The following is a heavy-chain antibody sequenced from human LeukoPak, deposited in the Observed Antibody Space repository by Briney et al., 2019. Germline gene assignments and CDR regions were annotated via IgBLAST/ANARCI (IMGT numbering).Heavy chain of an antibody. Sequence: QAGGSLRLSCAASGFTFSNYWMHWVRQAPGKGLVWVSRINTDGSSTSYVDSVKGRFSISRDNAKKMLYLQMNSLRAEDTAVYYCARERAYGSGSYWGEVGGTFDYWGQGTLVTVSS. CDR2: INTDGSST. J-gene: IGHJ4*02. D-gene: IGHD3-10*01. CDR1: GFTFSNYW. V-gene: IGHV3-74*01. CDR3: ARERAYGSGSYWGEVGGTFDY.